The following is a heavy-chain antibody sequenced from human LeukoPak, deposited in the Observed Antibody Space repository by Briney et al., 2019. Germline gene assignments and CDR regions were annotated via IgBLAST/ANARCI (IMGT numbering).Heavy chain of an antibody. CDR1: GFTFSTYA. D-gene: IGHD1-26*01. V-gene: IGHV3-33*01. Sequence: GGSLRHSCVASGFTFSTYAMHWVRQAPGKGLEWVAVIWFDSSHRYYADSVRGRFTISRDNSENTLYLRMNSLRAEDTAVYYCARPSDGYYAQGGYSDSWGQGSLVTVAS. CDR2: IWFDSSHR. CDR3: ARPSDGYYAQGGYSDS. J-gene: IGHJ4*02.